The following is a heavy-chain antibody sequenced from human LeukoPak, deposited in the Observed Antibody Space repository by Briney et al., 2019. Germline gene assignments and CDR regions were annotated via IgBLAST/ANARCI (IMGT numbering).Heavy chain of an antibody. CDR3: ARVDIQLWPGENYYYGMDV. CDR1: GGSISSGGYY. V-gene: IGHV4-31*03. Sequence: PSQTLSLTCTVSGGSISSGGYYWSWIRQHPGKGLEWIGYIYYSGSTYYNPSFKSRVTISVDTSKNQFSLKLSSVTAADTAVYYCARVDIQLWPGENYYYGMDVWGQGTTVTVSS. D-gene: IGHD5-18*01. J-gene: IGHJ6*02. CDR2: IYYSGST.